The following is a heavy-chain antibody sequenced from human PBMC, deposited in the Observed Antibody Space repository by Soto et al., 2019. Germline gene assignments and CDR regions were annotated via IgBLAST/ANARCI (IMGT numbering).Heavy chain of an antibody. CDR1: DDSINSVKYY. Sequence: PSETLSLTCSVSDDSINSVKYYWGWIRQPPGKGLEWIGSIYYRGNAYYNPSLQTRVTISLDKSRSQFSLKLNSVTAADSAVYFCARLEGLAIISYYFDFWGPGALVTVSS. V-gene: IGHV4-39*01. CDR3: ARLEGLAIISYYFDF. D-gene: IGHD3-9*01. CDR2: IYYRGNA. J-gene: IGHJ4*02.